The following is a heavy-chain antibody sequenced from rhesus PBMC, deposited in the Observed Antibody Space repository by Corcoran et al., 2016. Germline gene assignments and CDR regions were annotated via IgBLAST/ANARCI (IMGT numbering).Heavy chain of an antibody. Sequence: EVQLVQSGAEVKRPGESLRISCKTSGYSFTSSWINWVRQMPGKGLEWMGRIYPGDSDTCYSPSSQGRVTISADKSLSTTYLQWSSLKASDTATYYCAKGYCTTSGCSFDYWGQGVLVTVSS. CDR3: AKGYCTTSGCSFDY. J-gene: IGHJ4*01. CDR1: GYSFTSSW. V-gene: IGHV5S1*01. CDR2: IYPGDSDT. D-gene: IGHD2-21*01.